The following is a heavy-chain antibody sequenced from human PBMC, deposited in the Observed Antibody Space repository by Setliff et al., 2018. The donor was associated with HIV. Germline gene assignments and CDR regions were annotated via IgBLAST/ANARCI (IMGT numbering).Heavy chain of an antibody. Sequence: ASVNVSCKASGYTFTTYDINWVRQATGQGLEWMGWMNPKNKNTGYSQRFEGRISMTGDTTTSTAYMELSGLRSDDTALYYCARGAYNYDLWGQGTLVTVSS. CDR3: ARGAYNYDL. J-gene: IGHJ5*02. D-gene: IGHD1-1*01. CDR1: GYTFTTYD. V-gene: IGHV1-8*02. CDR2: MNPKNKNT.